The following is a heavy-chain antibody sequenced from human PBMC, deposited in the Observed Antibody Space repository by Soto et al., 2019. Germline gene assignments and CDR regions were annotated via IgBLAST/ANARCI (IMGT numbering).Heavy chain of an antibody. CDR1: GFTFTSSA. D-gene: IGHD3-3*01. CDR3: ARDRSIYDFWSFRPLGY. V-gene: IGHV1-58*01. CDR2: IVVGSGNT. J-gene: IGHJ4*02. Sequence: SVKVSCKASGFTFTSSAVQWVRQARGQRLEWIGWIVVGSGNTNYAQKFQERVTITRDMSTSTAYMELSSLRSEDTAVYYCARDRSIYDFWSFRPLGYWGQGTLVTVSS.